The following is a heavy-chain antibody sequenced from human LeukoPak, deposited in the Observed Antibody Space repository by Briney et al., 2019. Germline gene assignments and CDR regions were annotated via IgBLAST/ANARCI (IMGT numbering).Heavy chain of an antibody. J-gene: IGHJ4*02. CDR1: GYTFTGYY. Sequence: APVKVSCKASGYTFTGYYMHWVRQAPGQGLEWMGWINPNSGGTNYTQKFQGRVTMTRDTSISTAYMELSRLRSDDTAVYYCARIVLEGSESWTPIEDYWGQGTLVTVSS. CDR2: INPNSGGT. CDR3: ARIVLEGSESWTPIEDY. D-gene: IGHD1-26*01. V-gene: IGHV1-2*02.